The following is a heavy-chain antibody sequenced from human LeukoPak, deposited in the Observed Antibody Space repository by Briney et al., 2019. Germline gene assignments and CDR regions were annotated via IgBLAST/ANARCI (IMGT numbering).Heavy chain of an antibody. CDR2: ISDSGGST. CDR1: GFTFSNAW. V-gene: IGHV3-23*01. J-gene: IGHJ4*02. D-gene: IGHD3-9*01. CDR3: AKVSESNYDILTGYYTPYYFDY. Sequence: PGGSLRLSCAASGFTFSNAWMSWVRQAPGKGLEWVSGISDSGGSTFYADSVKGRFTISRDNSKNILYLQMNSLRADDTAVYYCAKVSESNYDILTGYYTPYYFDYWGQGTLVTVSS.